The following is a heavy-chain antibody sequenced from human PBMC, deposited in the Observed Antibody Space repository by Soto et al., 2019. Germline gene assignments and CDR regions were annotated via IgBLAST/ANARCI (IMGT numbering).Heavy chain of an antibody. CDR1: GYTFDNYG. J-gene: IGHJ6*02. CDR2: ISASNRNT. D-gene: IGHD1-1*01. CDR3: ARDFPEPPPTYYYGMDV. Sequence: QPPLVQSGTEVKEPGASVKVACKTSGYTFDNYGISWVRQAPGQGLEWMGWISASNRNTNYALKLQGRVTMTTETTTATADMELRSLRSYDTAVYFCARDFPEPPPTYYYGMDVWGQGTTVTVSS. V-gene: IGHV1-18*01.